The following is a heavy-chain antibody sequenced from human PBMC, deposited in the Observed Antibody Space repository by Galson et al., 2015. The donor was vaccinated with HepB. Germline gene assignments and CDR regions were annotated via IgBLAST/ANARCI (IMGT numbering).Heavy chain of an antibody. V-gene: IGHV1-2*02. Sequence: SVKVSCKASGYTFTSYATHWVRQAPGQGLEWMGWINPNSGGTNYAQKFQGRVTMTRDTSISTAYMELSRLRSDDTAVYYCARSRTVVTPWNYWGQGTLVTVSS. CDR3: ARSRTVVTPWNY. CDR2: INPNSGGT. CDR1: GYTFTSYA. J-gene: IGHJ4*02. D-gene: IGHD4-23*01.